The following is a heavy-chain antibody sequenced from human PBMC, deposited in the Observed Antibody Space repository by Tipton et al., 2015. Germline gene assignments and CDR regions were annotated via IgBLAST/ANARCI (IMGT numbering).Heavy chain of an antibody. CDR3: ARFFCSGGSCYSDY. Sequence: TLSLTCTVSGGSISSGDYYWSWIRRHPGKGLEWIGYIHHSGSDYYNPSLESRVTISVDTSKNQFSLKLTSVTVADTAIFYCARFFCSGGSCYSDYWGQGTLVTVSS. J-gene: IGHJ4*02. CDR1: GGSISSGDYY. CDR2: IHHSGSD. D-gene: IGHD2-15*01. V-gene: IGHV4-31*03.